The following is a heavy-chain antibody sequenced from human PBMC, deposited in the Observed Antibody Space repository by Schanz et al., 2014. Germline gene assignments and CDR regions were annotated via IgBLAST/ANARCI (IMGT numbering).Heavy chain of an antibody. J-gene: IGHJ4*02. D-gene: IGHD1-1*01. CDR2: ISSSGTYK. Sequence: KPGGSLRLSCVASGFTFSNFGMNWVRQAPGKGLEWVSSISSSGTYKYYADSVKGRFTVSRDNAKNSVYLQMGSLRAEDTAVYYCAKRTGSGLIQDAHYFDYCASGPLVTGSS. V-gene: IGHV3-21*01. CDR3: AKRTGSGLIQDAHYFDY. CDR1: GFTFSNFG.